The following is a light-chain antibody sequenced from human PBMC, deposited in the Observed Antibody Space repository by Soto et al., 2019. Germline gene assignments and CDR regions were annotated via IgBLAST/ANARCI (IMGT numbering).Light chain of an antibody. J-gene: IGKJ4*01. Sequence: DIKMTQSPSSLSASVGGTVTITCRASQSINNYLSWYQQKPGKAPNLLIFGASTLQSGVPSRFSGSGSGTDCTLTVSSLQPEDVSTYYCLQSYRTPLTFGGGTKVDIK. CDR2: GAS. CDR1: QSINNY. V-gene: IGKV1-39*01. CDR3: LQSYRTPLT.